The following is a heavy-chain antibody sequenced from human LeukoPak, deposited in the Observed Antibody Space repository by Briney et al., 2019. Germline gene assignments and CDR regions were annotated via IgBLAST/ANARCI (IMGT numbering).Heavy chain of an antibody. CDR1: GGSISSGSYY. CDR3: AKDRGAVAGTGGWFDP. Sequence: SETLSLTCTVSGGSISSGSYYWAWIRQPPGKGLEYIGSIYYSGTTYCNPPLKSRLTISVDTSKNQFSLKLSSVTAADTAVYYCAKDRGAVAGTGGWFDPWGQGTLVTVSS. CDR2: IYYSGTT. V-gene: IGHV4-39*07. J-gene: IGHJ5*02. D-gene: IGHD6-13*01.